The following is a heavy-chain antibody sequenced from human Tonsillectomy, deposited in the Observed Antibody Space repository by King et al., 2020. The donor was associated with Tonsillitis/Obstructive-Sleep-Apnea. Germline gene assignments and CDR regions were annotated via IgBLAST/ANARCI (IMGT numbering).Heavy chain of an antibody. D-gene: IGHD2-8*01. CDR2: INHSGNT. V-gene: IGHV4-34*01. CDR3: GTNNGDYYYYMDV. J-gene: IGHJ6*03. CDR1: GGSFSGYY. Sequence: QVQLQQWGAGLLKPSETLSLTCAIYGGSFSGYYWSWIRQPPGKGLEWIGEINHSGNTDYNPSLKSRVTISVDTSKNQFSLKLTSVTAADTAVYFCGTNNGDYYYYMDVWGKGTTVTVSS.